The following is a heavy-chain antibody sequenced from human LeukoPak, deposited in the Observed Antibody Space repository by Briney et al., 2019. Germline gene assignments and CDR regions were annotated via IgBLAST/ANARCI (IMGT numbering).Heavy chain of an antibody. Sequence: GGSLRLSCAASGFTVITNDMTWVRQAPGKGIEWVSVLCSDGNTKYADSEQGRFTISRDNSKNTLYLEMNSLSPDDTAVYYCARGVEPLAANTLAYWGQGTLVTVSS. CDR2: LCSDGNT. J-gene: IGHJ4*02. V-gene: IGHV3-53*01. D-gene: IGHD1-14*01. CDR3: ARGVEPLAANTLAY. CDR1: GFTVITND.